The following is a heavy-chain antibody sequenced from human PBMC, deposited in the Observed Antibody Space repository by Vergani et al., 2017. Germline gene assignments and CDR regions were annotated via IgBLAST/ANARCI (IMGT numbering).Heavy chain of an antibody. CDR3: ARXYRGYYDSSGYYLWDYYYGMDV. CDR2: IYYSGST. J-gene: IGHJ6*02. D-gene: IGHD3-22*01. Sequence: QLQLQESGPGLVKPSETLSLTCTVSGGSISSSSYYWGWIRQPPGKGLEWIGSIYYSGSTYYNPSLKSRVTISVDTSKNQFSLKLSSVTAADTAVYYCARXYRGYYDSSGYYLWDYYYGMDVWGLGTTVTVSS. V-gene: IGHV4-39*01. CDR1: GGSISSSSYY.